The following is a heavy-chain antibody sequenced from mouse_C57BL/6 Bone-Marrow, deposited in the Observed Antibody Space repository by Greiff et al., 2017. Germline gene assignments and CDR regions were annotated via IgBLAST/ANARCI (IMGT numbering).Heavy chain of an antibody. D-gene: IGHD2-12*01. V-gene: IGHV1-20*01. J-gene: IGHJ4*01. CDR3: ATLRRRPLAMDY. CDR1: GYSFTGYF. CDR2: INPYNGDT. Sequence: EVKLMESGPELVKPGDSVKISCKASGYSFTGYFMNWVMQSHGKSLEWIGRINPYNGDTFYNQKFKGKATLTVDKSSSTAHMELRSLTSEDSAVYYCATLRRRPLAMDYWGQGTSVTVSS.